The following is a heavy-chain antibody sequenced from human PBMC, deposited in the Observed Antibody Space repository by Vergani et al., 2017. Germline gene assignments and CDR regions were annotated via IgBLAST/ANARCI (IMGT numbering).Heavy chain of an antibody. CDR3: ATKSCGTPGCQIGYFRE. D-gene: IGHD1-1*01. V-gene: IGHV3-30*03. J-gene: IGHJ1*01. Sequence: QVHLVESGGGVVQPGRSLRLSCVVSGFTSSYYGMHWVRQAPGKGLEWVAVISYDGTQKYSADSVKGRLTISRDNSKSTLYLQMNSLRTEDTAVYYCATKSCGTPGCQIGYFREWGQGTLVTVSS. CDR1: GFTSSYYG. CDR2: ISYDGTQK.